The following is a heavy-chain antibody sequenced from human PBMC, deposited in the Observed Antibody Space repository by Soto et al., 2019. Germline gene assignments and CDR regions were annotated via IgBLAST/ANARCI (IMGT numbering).Heavy chain of an antibody. J-gene: IGHJ6*02. V-gene: IGHV3-30-3*01. CDR1: GFTFSSYA. CDR3: ARAYYDILTGSSGMDV. D-gene: IGHD3-9*01. CDR2: ISYDGSNK. Sequence: PGGSLRLSCAASGFTFSSYAMHWVRQAPGKGLEWVAVISYDGSNKYYADSVKGRFTISRDNSKNTLYLQMNSLRAEDTAVYYCARAYYDILTGSSGMDVWGQGTTVTVSS.